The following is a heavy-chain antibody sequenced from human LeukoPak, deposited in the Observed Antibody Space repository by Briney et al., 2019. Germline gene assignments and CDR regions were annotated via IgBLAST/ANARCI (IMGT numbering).Heavy chain of an antibody. J-gene: IGHJ4*02. D-gene: IGHD3-10*01. CDR3: AGPGAGDLDY. CDR1: GGSFGAYY. Sequence: SETLSLTCAVYGGSFGAYYWSWIRQPPGKGLEWIGEINHSGSTNYNPSLKSRVTISVDTSKNHFSLKLSSVTAADTAVYYCAGPGAGDLDYWGQGNLVTVSS. V-gene: IGHV4-34*01. CDR2: INHSGST.